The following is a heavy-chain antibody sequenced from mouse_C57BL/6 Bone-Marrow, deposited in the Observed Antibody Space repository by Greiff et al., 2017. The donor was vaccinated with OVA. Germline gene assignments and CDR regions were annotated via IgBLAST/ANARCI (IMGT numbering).Heavy chain of an antibody. CDR1: GYTFTSYW. D-gene: IGHD1-1*01. J-gene: IGHJ1*03. CDR3: TRYGSSHWYFDV. Sequence: QVQLQQPGAELVMPGASVKLSCKASGYTFTSYWMHWVKQRPGQGLEWIGEIDPSDSYHNYNQKFKGKSTLTLDKSPSAAYMQLSSLTSEDSAVYYCTRYGSSHWYFDVWGTGTTVTVSS. V-gene: IGHV1-69*01. CDR2: IDPSDSYH.